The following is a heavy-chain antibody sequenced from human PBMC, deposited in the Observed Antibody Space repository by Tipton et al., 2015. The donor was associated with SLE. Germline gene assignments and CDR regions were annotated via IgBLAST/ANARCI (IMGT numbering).Heavy chain of an antibody. CDR2: IIPAIGTP. D-gene: IGHD4-17*01. J-gene: IGHJ5*02. V-gene: IGHV1-69*01. CDR3: ARSGVSGDYVRWFDP. Sequence: QGQLGQSGAEVRKSGSSVKVSCKAYGGIFNKYAFSWVRQAPGQGLEWMGGIIPAIGTPSYAPRFQGRLTITSDEFTTTVYMELSSLRFEDTAVYYCARSGVSGDYVRWFDPWGQGTLLTVSP. CDR1: GGIFNKYA.